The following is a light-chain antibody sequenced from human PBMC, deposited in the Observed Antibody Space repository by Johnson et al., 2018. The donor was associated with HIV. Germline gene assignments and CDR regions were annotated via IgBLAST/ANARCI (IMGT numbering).Light chain of an antibody. Sequence: QSVLTQPPSVSAAPGQKVTISCSGSSSDMGNYAVSWYQQLPGTAPKLLIYENNKRPSGIPDRFSGSTSGTSATLGITGLQAGDEADYYCGTWHSALSGGGVFGTGTRVTVL. CDR2: ENN. V-gene: IGLV1-51*02. CDR1: SSDMGNYA. J-gene: IGLJ1*01. CDR3: GTWHSALSGGGV.